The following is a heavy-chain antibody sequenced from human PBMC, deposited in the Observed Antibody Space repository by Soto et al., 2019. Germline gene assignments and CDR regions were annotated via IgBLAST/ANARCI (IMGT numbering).Heavy chain of an antibody. V-gene: IGHV3-23*01. D-gene: IGHD1-1*01. Sequence: PGGSLRLSCAASGFTFSNYAINWVRQAPEQGLEWVSAISGTGANTYYADSVKGRFTISRDNSKNTLYLQMNSLRPDDTAVYYCATEDWNDVRHYLGKGPLVTVSS. CDR3: ATEDWNDVRHY. CDR2: ISGTGANT. CDR1: GFTFSNYA. J-gene: IGHJ4*02.